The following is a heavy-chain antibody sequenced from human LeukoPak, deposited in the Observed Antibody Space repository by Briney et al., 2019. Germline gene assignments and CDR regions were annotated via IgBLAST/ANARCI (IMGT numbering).Heavy chain of an antibody. CDR1: GYTFTSYY. V-gene: IGHV1-46*01. D-gene: IGHD6-6*01. CDR3: ARDRYSIAGKGRTFDY. Sequence: ASVKVSCKASGYTFTSYYMHWVRQAPGQGLEWMGIINPSGGSTSYAQKFQGRVTMTRDMSTITVYMELSSLRSEDTAVYYCARDRYSIAGKGRTFDYWGQGTLVTVSS. CDR2: INPSGGST. J-gene: IGHJ4*02.